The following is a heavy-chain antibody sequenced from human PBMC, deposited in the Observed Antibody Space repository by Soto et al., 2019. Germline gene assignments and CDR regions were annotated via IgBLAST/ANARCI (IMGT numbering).Heavy chain of an antibody. CDR1: GGTFSSYT. CDR3: ARESTMVRGVHYYYYMDV. J-gene: IGHJ6*03. V-gene: IGHV1-69*04. CDR2: IIPILGIA. Sequence: GASVKVSCKASGGTFSSYTISWVRQAPGQGLEWMGRIIPILGIANYAQKFQGRVTITADKSTSTAYMELSSLSSEDTAVFYCARESTMVRGVHYYYYMDVWGKGTTVTVSS. D-gene: IGHD3-10*01.